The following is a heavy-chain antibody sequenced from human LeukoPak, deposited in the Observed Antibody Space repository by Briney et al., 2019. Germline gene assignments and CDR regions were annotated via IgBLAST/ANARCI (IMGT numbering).Heavy chain of an antibody. CDR2: ISYDGTNK. CDR3: AKSPGIGTYGDRSTAVDY. V-gene: IGHV3-30*18. J-gene: IGHJ4*02. D-gene: IGHD4-17*01. Sequence: PGGSLRFSCSASGFSFSYYGFHWVRQAPGKGLEWGALISYDGTNKYYADSVKGRFTISRDNSKNTLFLQMNSLRAEDTAVYYCAKSPGIGTYGDRSTAVDYWGQGTLVTVSS. CDR1: GFSFSYYG.